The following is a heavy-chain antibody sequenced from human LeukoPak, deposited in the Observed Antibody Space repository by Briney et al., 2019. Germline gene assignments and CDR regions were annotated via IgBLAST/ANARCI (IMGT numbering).Heavy chain of an antibody. CDR3: ARLTYGAVVH. V-gene: IGHV4-39*01. CDR2: IYYSGST. J-gene: IGHJ4*02. Sequence: PSETLSLTCTVSGGSISSSSYYWGWIRQPPGKGLEWIGSIYYSGSTYYNPSLKGRVTISVDTSKNQFSLKLSSVTAADTAVYYCARLTYGAVVHWGQGTLVTVSS. D-gene: IGHD6-19*01. CDR1: GGSISSSSYY.